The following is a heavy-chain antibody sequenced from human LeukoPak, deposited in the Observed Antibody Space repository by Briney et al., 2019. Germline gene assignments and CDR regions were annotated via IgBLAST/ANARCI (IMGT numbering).Heavy chain of an antibody. CDR2: VSGSGSST. D-gene: IGHD3-10*01. Sequence: GGSLRLSCAASGFTFSSYAMYWVRQAPGKGLEWVSAVSGSGSSTYYADSVKGRFTISRDNSENTLYLQMNSLRAEDTADYYCAKDKMTLIRGVILRDAFDIWGQGTMVTVSS. CDR3: AKDKMTLIRGVILRDAFDI. V-gene: IGHV3-23*01. J-gene: IGHJ3*02. CDR1: GFTFSSYA.